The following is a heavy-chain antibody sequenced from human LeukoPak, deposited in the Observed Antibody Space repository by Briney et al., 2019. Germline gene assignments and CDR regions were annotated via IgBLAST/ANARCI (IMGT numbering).Heavy chain of an antibody. CDR2: IYWDDDK. CDR3: AHRFYDFWSGYTPGYMDV. J-gene: IGHJ4*02. CDR1: GFSLSTSGVG. V-gene: IGHV2-5*02. Sequence: SGPTLVKPTQTLTLTCTFSGFSLSTSGVGVGWIRQPPGKALEWLALIYWDDDKRYSPSLKSRLTITKDTSKNQAVLTMTNMDPVDTATYYCAHRFYDFWSGYTPGYMDVWGQGTLVTVSS. D-gene: IGHD3-3*01.